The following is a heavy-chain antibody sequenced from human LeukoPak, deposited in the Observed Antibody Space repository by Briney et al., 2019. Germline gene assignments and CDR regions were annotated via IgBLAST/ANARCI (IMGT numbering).Heavy chain of an antibody. CDR2: INPNSGGT. D-gene: IGHD1-26*01. CDR1: GYTFTGYY. CDR3: ARGAGATLYYYYYYMDV. J-gene: IGHJ6*03. Sequence: ASVKVSCKASGYTFTGYYMHWVRQALGQGLEWMGWINPNSGGTNYAQKFQGRVTMTRDTSISTAYMELSRLRSDDTAVYYCARGAGATLYYYYYYMDVWGKGTTVTVSS. V-gene: IGHV1-2*02.